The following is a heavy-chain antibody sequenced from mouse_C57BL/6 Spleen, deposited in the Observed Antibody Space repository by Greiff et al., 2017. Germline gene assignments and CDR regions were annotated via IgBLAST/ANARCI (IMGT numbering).Heavy chain of an antibody. V-gene: IGHV1-55*01. CDR1: GYTFTSYW. CDR3: ARVDYDYDDY. CDR2: IYPGSGST. Sequence: QVQLKQPGAELVKPGASVKMSCKASGYTFTSYWITWVKQRPGQGLEWIGDIYPGSGSTNYNEKFKSKATLTVDTSSSTAYMQLSSLTSEDYAVYYCARVDYDYDDYWGQGTTLTVSS. D-gene: IGHD2-4*01. J-gene: IGHJ2*01.